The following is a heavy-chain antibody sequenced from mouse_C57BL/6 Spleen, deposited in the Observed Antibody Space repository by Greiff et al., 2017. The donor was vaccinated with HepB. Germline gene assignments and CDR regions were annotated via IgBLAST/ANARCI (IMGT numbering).Heavy chain of an antibody. D-gene: IGHD2-3*01. CDR1: GSIFTSYW. CDR2: IYPGSGST. J-gene: IGHJ2*01. Sequence: QVQLQQPGAELVKPGASVKMSCKASGSIFTSYWITWVKQRPGQGLEWIGDIYPGSGSTNYNEKFKSKATLTVDTSSSTAYMQLSSLTSEDSAVYYCARGDGDYFDYWGQGTTLTVSS. V-gene: IGHV1-55*01. CDR3: ARGDGDYFDY.